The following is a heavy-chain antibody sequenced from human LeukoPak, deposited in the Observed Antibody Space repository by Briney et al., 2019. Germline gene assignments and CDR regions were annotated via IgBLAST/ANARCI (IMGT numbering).Heavy chain of an antibody. D-gene: IGHD4-17*01. CDR2: ISGSGGNT. Sequence: GGSLRLSCSASGFAFSGFAMGWVRQAPGKGLEWVSSISGSGGNTYYADSVEGRLTVSRDNSKSTLFLQMNSLRAEDTALYYCARGRGGDYVPSRFDYWGQGILVTVSS. J-gene: IGHJ4*02. CDR1: GFAFSGFA. CDR3: ARGRGGDYVPSRFDY. V-gene: IGHV3-23*01.